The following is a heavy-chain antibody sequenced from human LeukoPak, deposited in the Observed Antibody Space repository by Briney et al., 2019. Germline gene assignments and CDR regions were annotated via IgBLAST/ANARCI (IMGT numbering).Heavy chain of an antibody. J-gene: IGHJ4*02. CDR3: ATGXXXYXXWSGSPAHNRLDY. CDR1: GYTFTGYY. CDR2: INPNSGGT. V-gene: IGHV1-2*02. D-gene: IGHD3-3*01. Sequence: ASVKVSCKASGYTFTGYYMHWVRQAPGQGLEWMGWINPNSGGTNYAQKFQGRVTMTRDTSISTAYMELSRLRSDDTAVYYCATGXXXYXXWSGSPAHNRLDYWGQGTLVTVSS.